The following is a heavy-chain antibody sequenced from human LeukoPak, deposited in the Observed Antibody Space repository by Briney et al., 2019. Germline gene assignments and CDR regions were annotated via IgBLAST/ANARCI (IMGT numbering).Heavy chain of an antibody. CDR2: TRNKANSYTT. V-gene: IGHV3-72*01. Sequence: GGSLRLSCAASGFTFSDHYMDWVRQAPGKGLERVGRTRNKANSYTTEYAASVKGRFTISRDDSKNSLYLQMNSLKIEDTAVYYCAREGFSNSPLDYWGQGTLVTVSS. D-gene: IGHD4-11*01. CDR1: GFTFSDHY. CDR3: AREGFSNSPLDY. J-gene: IGHJ4*02.